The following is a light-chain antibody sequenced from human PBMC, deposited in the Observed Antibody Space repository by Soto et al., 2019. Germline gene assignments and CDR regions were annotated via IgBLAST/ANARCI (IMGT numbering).Light chain of an antibody. CDR2: DAS. CDR3: QQRSNWIT. V-gene: IGKV3D-20*02. CDR1: QTFSNSF. Sequence: EIVLTQSPGTLSLSPGERATLSCRASQTFSNSFLSWFQQIPGQAPRLLIYDASNRATGIPARFSGSGSGTDFTLTINSLEPEDFAVYYCQQRSNWITFGHGTRLEIK. J-gene: IGKJ5*01.